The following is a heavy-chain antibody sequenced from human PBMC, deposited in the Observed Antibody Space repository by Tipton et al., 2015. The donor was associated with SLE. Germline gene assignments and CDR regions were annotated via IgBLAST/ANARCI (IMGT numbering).Heavy chain of an antibody. D-gene: IGHD3-22*01. CDR2: TYYSGSP. J-gene: IGHJ5*02. Sequence: TLSLTCAVSGGSISSGGYSWSWIRQHPGKGLEWIGYTYYSGSPYYNPSLKSRVTISLDMSKNQFSLRLSSVTAADTAVYYCPIYYHDSTGLHWFDPWGQGTLVTVSS. CDR1: GGSISSGGYS. V-gene: IGHV4-31*11. CDR3: PIYYHDSTGLHWFDP.